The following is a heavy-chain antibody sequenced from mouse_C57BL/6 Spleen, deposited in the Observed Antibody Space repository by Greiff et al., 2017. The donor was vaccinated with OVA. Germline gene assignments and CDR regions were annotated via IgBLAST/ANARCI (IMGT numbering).Heavy chain of an antibody. CDR1: GYTFTDYN. CDR3: ARFRRGYAMDY. CDR2: INPNNGGT. J-gene: IGHJ4*01. Sequence: DVQLVESGPELVKPGASVKIPCKASGYTFTDYNMDWVKQSHGKSLEWIGDINPNNGGTIYNQKFKGKATLTVDKSSSTAYMELRSLTSEDTAVYYCARFRRGYAMDYWGQGTSVTVSS. V-gene: IGHV1-18*01.